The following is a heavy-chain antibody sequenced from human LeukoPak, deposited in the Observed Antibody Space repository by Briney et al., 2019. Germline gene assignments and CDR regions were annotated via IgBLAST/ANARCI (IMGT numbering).Heavy chain of an antibody. Sequence: SETLSLTCTVSGGSISSYYWSWIRQPPGKGLDWIGYIYYSGSTNYNPSLKSRVTISVDTSKNQFSLKLSSVTAADTAVYYCARVLYGYDYYYYMDVWGKGTTVTVSS. CDR1: GGSISSYY. J-gene: IGHJ6*03. V-gene: IGHV4-59*12. D-gene: IGHD2/OR15-2a*01. CDR3: ARVLYGYDYYYYMDV. CDR2: IYYSGST.